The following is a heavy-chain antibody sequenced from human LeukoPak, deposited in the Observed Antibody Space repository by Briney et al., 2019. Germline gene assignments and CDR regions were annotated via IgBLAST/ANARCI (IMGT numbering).Heavy chain of an antibody. V-gene: IGHV3-11*01. CDR3: ASRGTAAAGTIKH. D-gene: IGHD6-13*01. CDR2: ITSSGSTF. J-gene: IGHJ1*01. CDR1: GFIFSDYY. Sequence: GGPLRLSCAASGFIFSDYYMSWIRQAPGKGLEWVSYITSSGSTFYYADSVKGRFTISRDNAKNSLYLQMNTLRAEDTAVYYCASRGTAAAGTIKHWGQGTLVTVSS.